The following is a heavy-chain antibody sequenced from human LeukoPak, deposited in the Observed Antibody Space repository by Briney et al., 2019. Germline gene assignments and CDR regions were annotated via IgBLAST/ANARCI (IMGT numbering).Heavy chain of an antibody. V-gene: IGHV3-48*03. CDR2: ISSSGSTI. Sequence: WGSLRLSCAASGFTFSSYEMNWVRQAPGKGLEWVSYISSSGSTIYYADSVKGRFTISRDNAKNSLYLQMNSLRAEDTAVYYCAELGITMIGGVWGKGTTVTISS. CDR3: AELGITMIGGV. CDR1: GFTFSSYE. J-gene: IGHJ6*04. D-gene: IGHD3-10*02.